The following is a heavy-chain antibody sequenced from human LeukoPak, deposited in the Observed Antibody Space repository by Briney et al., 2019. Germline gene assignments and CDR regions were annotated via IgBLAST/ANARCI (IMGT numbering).Heavy chain of an antibody. CDR1: GFTLSSYW. CDR2: IKQDGSEK. V-gene: IGHV3-7*04. CDR3: ARAENYYYGMDV. Sequence: PGGSLRLSCAASGFTLSSYWMSWVRQAPGKGLEWVANIKQDGSEKYYVDSVKGRFTISRDNAKNSLYLQMNSLRAEDTAVYYCARAENYYYGMDVWGQGTTVTVSS. J-gene: IGHJ6*02.